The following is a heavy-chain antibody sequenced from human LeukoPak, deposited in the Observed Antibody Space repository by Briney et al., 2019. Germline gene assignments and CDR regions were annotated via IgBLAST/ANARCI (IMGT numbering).Heavy chain of an antibody. D-gene: IGHD3-10*01. J-gene: IGHJ4*02. Sequence: ASVKVSCKASGYTFTSYYMHWVRQAPGQGLEWMGIINTSGGSTSYAQKFQGRVTMTRDTSTSTVYMELSSLRSEDTAVYYCARDFRNVLLWFGELLYLDYWGQGTLVTVSS. V-gene: IGHV1-46*01. CDR1: GYTFTSYY. CDR2: INTSGGST. CDR3: ARDFRNVLLWFGELLYLDY.